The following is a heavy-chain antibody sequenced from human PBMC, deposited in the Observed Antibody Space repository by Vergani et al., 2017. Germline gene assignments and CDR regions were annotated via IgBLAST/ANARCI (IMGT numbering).Heavy chain of an antibody. CDR3: ARAGYSSSWYAYYYGMDV. CDR2: MNPNSGNT. CDR1: GYTFTSYD. D-gene: IGHD6-13*01. Sequence: QVQLVQSGAEVKKPGASVKVSCKASGYTFTSYDINWVRQATGKRLEWMGWMNPNSGNTGYAQKFQGRVTITRNTSISTAYMELSRLSSEDTAVYYCARAGYSSSWYAYYYGMDVWGQGTTVTVSS. J-gene: IGHJ6*02. V-gene: IGHV1-8*03.